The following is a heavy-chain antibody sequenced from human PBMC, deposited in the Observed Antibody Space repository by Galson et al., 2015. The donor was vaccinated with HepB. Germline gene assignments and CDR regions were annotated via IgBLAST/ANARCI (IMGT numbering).Heavy chain of an antibody. CDR1: GFTFSSYG. CDR2: IWYDGSNK. D-gene: IGHD3-10*01. J-gene: IGHJ4*02. CDR3: ARGFRGGYYGSGSYFDY. V-gene: IGHV3-33*08. Sequence: SLRLSCAASGFTFSSYGMHWVRQAPGKGLEWVVVIWYDGSNKYYADSVKGRFTISRDNSKNTLYLQMNSLRAEDTAVYYCARGFRGGYYGSGSYFDYWGQGTLVTVSS.